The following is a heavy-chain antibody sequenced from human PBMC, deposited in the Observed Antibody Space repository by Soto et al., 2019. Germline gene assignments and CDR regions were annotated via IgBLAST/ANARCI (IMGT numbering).Heavy chain of an antibody. CDR3: ARAKRSALSPHNWFDT. J-gene: IGHJ5*02. D-gene: IGHD3-16*02. Sequence: SETLSLTCTVSGGSISSYYWSWIRQPPGKGLEWIGYIYYSGSTNYNPSLKSRVTISVDTSKNQFSLKLSSVTAADTAVYYCARAKRSALSPHNWFDTWGQGTLVTVSS. CDR2: IYYSGST. CDR1: GGSISSYY. V-gene: IGHV4-59*01.